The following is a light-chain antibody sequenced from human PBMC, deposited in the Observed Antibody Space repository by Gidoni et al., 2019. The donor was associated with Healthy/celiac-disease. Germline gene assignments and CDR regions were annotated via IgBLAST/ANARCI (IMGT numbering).Light chain of an antibody. J-gene: IGKJ2*01. Sequence: EIVLTQSPGTLPLSPGERATLSCRASQSVSSSYLAWYQQKPGQAPRLLIYGASSRATGIPDRFSGSGSGTDFTLTISRLEPEDFAVYYCQQYGSSLYTFGQXTKLEIK. CDR2: GAS. CDR3: QQYGSSLYT. V-gene: IGKV3-20*01. CDR1: QSVSSSY.